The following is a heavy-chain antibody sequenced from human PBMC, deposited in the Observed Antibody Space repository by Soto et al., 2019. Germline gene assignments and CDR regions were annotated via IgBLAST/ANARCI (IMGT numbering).Heavy chain of an antibody. D-gene: IGHD1-1*01. CDR2: INPKSGGT. CDR1: GYSFTDYH. CDR3: ARVTPGNNLYYFSGLDV. J-gene: IGHJ6*02. Sequence: ASVKVSCKASGYSFTDYHIHWVRQAPGQGLEWLGRINPKSGGTSTAQKFQGWVTMTTDTSISTASMELTRLTSDDTAIYYCARVTPGNNLYYFSGLDVWGQGTSVTVSS. V-gene: IGHV1-2*04.